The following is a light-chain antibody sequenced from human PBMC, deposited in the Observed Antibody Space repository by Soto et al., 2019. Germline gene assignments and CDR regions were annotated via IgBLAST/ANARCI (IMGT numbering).Light chain of an antibody. V-gene: IGKV1-5*01. J-gene: IGKJ1*01. CDR1: QSISKW. Sequence: DIQMTQSPSTLSASVGDRVTITCRASQSISKWWVWYQQKPGKAPKVLIFDASILASGVPSRFSGSGSGTEFTLTISSLQPDDFATYYCQQYNRYSTWTFGQGTKVDIK. CDR2: DAS. CDR3: QQYNRYSTWT.